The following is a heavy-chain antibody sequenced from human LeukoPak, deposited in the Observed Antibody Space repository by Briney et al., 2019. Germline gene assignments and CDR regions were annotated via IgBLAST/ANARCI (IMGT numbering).Heavy chain of an antibody. Sequence: GASVKVSCKASGYIFTGYYVNWVRQAPGQGLEWMGWISPNSGGTNYAQKFQGRVTMSRDTSISTAYMELSRLRSDDTALYYCARDRVIVGPSDGFDIWGQGTMVTVSS. J-gene: IGHJ3*02. D-gene: IGHD3-22*01. CDR1: GYIFTGYY. V-gene: IGHV1-2*02. CDR2: ISPNSGGT. CDR3: ARDRVIVGPSDGFDI.